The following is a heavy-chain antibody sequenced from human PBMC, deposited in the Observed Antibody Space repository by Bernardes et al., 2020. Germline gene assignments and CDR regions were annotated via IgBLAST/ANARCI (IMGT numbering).Heavy chain of an antibody. Sequence: GGSLRLSCAASGFTFSSYSMNWVRQAPGKGLEWVSYISSSSSTIYYADSVKGRFTISRDNAKNSLYLQMNSLRAEDTAVYYCARVRSPYCSGGSCYMFDYWGQGTLVTVSS. CDR3: ARVRSPYCSGGSCYMFDY. CDR2: ISSSSSTI. D-gene: IGHD2-15*01. CDR1: GFTFSSYS. J-gene: IGHJ4*02. V-gene: IGHV3-48*01.